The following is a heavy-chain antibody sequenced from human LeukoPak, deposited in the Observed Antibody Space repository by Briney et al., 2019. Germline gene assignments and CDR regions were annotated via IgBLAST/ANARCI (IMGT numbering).Heavy chain of an antibody. Sequence: PSETLSLTCTVSGGSISSSSYYWSWIRQPPGKGLEWIGYIYYSGSTNYNPSLKSRVTISVDTSKNQFSLKLSSVTAADTAVYYCAREDSGGTHGAFDIWGQGTMVTVSS. CDR3: AREDSGGTHGAFDI. J-gene: IGHJ3*02. CDR1: GGSISSSSYY. D-gene: IGHD2-15*01. V-gene: IGHV4-61*01. CDR2: IYYSGST.